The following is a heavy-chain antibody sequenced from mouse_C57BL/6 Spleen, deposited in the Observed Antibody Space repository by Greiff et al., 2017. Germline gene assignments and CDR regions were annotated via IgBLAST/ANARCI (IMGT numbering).Heavy chain of an antibody. D-gene: IGHD2-3*01. V-gene: IGHV1-4*01. CDR3: ARGDGYYWYFDV. CDR2: INPSSGYT. CDR1: GYTFTSYT. J-gene: IGHJ1*03. Sequence: QVQLQQSGAELARPGASVKMSCKASGYTFTSYTMHWVKQRPGQGLEWIGYINPSSGYTKYNQKFKDKATLTADKSSSTAYMQLSRLTSEDSAVYYCARGDGYYWYFDVWGTGTTVTVSS.